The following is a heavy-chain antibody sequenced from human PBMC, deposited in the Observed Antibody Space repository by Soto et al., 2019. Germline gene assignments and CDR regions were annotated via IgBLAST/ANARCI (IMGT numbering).Heavy chain of an antibody. CDR3: ATGGSWYPRFAD. J-gene: IGHJ1*01. CDR1: GFTFSSYA. D-gene: IGHD6-13*01. CDR2: ISAGGGNT. V-gene: IGHV3-23*01. Sequence: EVQLLESGGGLVQPGGSLRLSCVVPGFTFSSYAMNWVRQAPGKGLEWVSTISAGGGNTNYSDSVKGRVTISRDKSKNTLYLQRTSLRDEDTAVYYCATGGSWYPRFADWGQGTLVAVSS.